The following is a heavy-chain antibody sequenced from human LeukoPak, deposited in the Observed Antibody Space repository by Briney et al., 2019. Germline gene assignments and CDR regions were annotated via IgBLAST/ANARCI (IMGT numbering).Heavy chain of an antibody. J-gene: IGHJ5*01. V-gene: IGHV3-53*01. CDR2: VYSGGST. CDR1: GFAVSSNY. Sequence: EGSLRLSCAASGFAVSSNYMSWVRQAPGKGLEWVSIVYSGGSTYSADSVKGRSTISRDNSKNTLYLQMNSLRAEDTAVYYCARLIRSYNWFDSWGQGTLVTVSS. D-gene: IGHD3-10*01. CDR3: ARLIRSYNWFDS.